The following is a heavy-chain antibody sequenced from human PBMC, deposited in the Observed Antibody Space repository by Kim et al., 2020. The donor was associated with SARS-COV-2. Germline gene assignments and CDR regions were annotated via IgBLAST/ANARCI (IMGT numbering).Heavy chain of an antibody. D-gene: IGHD3-10*01. CDR3: ARGYSGSGMYYILGY. V-gene: IGHV3-30*01. Sequence: SLKCRFTNSRNNSKNTLYLQMNNLRAEDTALYYCARGYSGSGMYYILGYWGQGTLVTVSS. J-gene: IGHJ4*02.